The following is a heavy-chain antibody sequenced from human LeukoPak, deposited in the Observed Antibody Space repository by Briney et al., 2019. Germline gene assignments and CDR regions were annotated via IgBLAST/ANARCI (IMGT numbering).Heavy chain of an antibody. V-gene: IGHV3-48*02. J-gene: IGHJ4*02. D-gene: IGHD2-21*02. CDR2: INHNAETI. CDR3: ARDSDWAFDN. Sequence: GGSLRLSCAASGFTFNSYVMSWIRQAPGKGLEWVSYINHNAETIYYADSVKGRFTISRDNAKNVLYLQMNRLRDGDTAVYFCARDSDWAFDNWGQGTLVTVSS. CDR1: GFTFNSYV.